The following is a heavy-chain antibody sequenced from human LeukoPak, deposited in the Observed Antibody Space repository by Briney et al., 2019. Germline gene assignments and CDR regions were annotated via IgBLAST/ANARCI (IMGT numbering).Heavy chain of an antibody. Sequence: SQTLSLTCTVSGGSISSGSYNWSSIRQPAGKGLDWIGRIYTSGSTNYNPSLKSRVTISVDTSKNQFSLKLSSVTAADTAVCYCSREHYAYYDFWSGYNNWFDPWGQGTLVTVSS. CDR1: GGSISSGSYN. CDR2: IYTSGST. CDR3: SREHYAYYDFWSGYNNWFDP. D-gene: IGHD3-3*01. V-gene: IGHV4-61*02. J-gene: IGHJ5*02.